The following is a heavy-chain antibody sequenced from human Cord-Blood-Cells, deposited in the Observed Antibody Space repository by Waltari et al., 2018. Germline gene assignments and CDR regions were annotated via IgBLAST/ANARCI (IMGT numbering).Heavy chain of an antibody. J-gene: IGHJ6*02. V-gene: IGHV4-30-2*01. CDR2: IYHSGST. D-gene: IGHD6-6*01. CDR1: GGSISSGGYS. Sequence: QLQLQESGSGLVKPSQTLSLTCAVSGGSISSGGYSWSWFRQPPGKGLEWIGYIYHSGSTYYNPSLKSRVTISVDRSKNQFSLKLSSVTAADTAVYYCASAYSSSSYYYYGMDVWGQGTTVTVSS. CDR3: ASAYSSSSYYYYGMDV.